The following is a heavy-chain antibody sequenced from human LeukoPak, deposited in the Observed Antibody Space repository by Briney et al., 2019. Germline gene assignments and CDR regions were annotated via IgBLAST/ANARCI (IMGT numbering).Heavy chain of an antibody. CDR1: GVSVSSASNY. CDR3: ARDPGYCTGGSCGHFDY. Sequence: KPSETLSLTCTVSGVSVSSASNYWSWIRQAPGKGLEWIGFIYYSGSTSYNPSLKSRVTISLDSSKNQSSLKLSSVAAADTAVYYCARDPGYCTGGSCGHFDYWGQGTLVTVST. J-gene: IGHJ4*02. V-gene: IGHV4-61*01. D-gene: IGHD2-15*01. CDR2: IYYSGST.